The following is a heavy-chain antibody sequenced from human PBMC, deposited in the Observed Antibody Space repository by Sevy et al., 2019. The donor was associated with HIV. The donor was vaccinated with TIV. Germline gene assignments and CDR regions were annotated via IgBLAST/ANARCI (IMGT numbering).Heavy chain of an antibody. CDR3: SYGGRVRGGLAMTGGPSTGAASMELSSLRLEDTAVDYCAITREYYSENSGYFDY. CDR2: FDPEDGET. CDR1: GYTLNEFA. J-gene: IGHJ4*02. Sequence: SSVKVSCKISGYTLNEFAMHWVRQAPGKGLQWMGTFDPEDGETIYAQKLQGRLAITEDPSTDTPYMELNNQKTVDPEGGKVSYGGRVRGGLAMTGGPSTGAASMELSSLRLEDTAVDYCAITREYYSENSGYFDYWGQGTLVTVSS. V-gene: IGHV1-24*01. D-gene: IGHD3-10*01.